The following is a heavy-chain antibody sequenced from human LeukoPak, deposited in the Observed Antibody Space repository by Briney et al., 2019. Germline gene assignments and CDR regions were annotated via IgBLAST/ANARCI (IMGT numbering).Heavy chain of an antibody. CDR2: IKQDGSEK. J-gene: IGHJ4*02. CDR3: ARDGSGGYSGYDLSMYYFDY. V-gene: IGHV3-7*01. D-gene: IGHD5-12*01. CDR1: GFTFSSYW. Sequence: PGGSLRLSCAASGFTFSSYWMSWVRQAPGKGLEWVANIKQDGSEKYYVDSVKGRFTISRDNAKNSLYLQMNSLRAEDTAVYYCARDGSGGYSGYDLSMYYFDYWGQGTLVTVSS.